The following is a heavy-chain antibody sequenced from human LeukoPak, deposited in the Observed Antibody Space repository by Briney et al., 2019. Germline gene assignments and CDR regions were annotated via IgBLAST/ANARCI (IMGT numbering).Heavy chain of an antibody. CDR2: IFYTGST. V-gene: IGHV4-31*03. CDR3: AREVDSRGYYPL. Sequence: SETLSLTCTVSGGSISSGGYYWSWIRQHPGKGLEWIGYIFYTGSTYYNPSLKSRVTISVDTSKNQFSLKLSSVTAADTAVYYCAREVDSRGYYPLWGQGTLVTVSS. D-gene: IGHD3-22*01. CDR1: GGSISSGGYY. J-gene: IGHJ4*02.